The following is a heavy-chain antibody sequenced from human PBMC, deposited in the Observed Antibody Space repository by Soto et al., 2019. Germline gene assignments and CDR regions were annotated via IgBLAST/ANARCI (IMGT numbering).Heavy chain of an antibody. Sequence: PGGSLRLSCAASGFTFSSYAMSWVRQAPGKGLEWVSAISGSGGSTYYADSVKGRFTISRDNSKNTLYLQMNSLRAEDTAVYYCANTGRDGSGPTLRWFDPWGQGTLVTVSS. D-gene: IGHD3-10*01. CDR1: GFTFSSYA. V-gene: IGHV3-23*01. J-gene: IGHJ5*02. CDR3: ANTGRDGSGPTLRWFDP. CDR2: ISGSGGST.